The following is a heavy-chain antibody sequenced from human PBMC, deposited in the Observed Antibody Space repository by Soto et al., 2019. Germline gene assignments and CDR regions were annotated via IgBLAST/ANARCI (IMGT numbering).Heavy chain of an antibody. J-gene: IGHJ3*02. Sequence: ASVKVSCKASGYTFTGYYMHWVRQAPGQGIEWMGWINPNSGGTNYAQKFQGWVTMTRDTSISTAYMELSRLRSDDTAVYYCARAITYCGGDCYPSAFDIWGQGTMVTVSS. V-gene: IGHV1-2*04. CDR1: GYTFTGYY. CDR2: INPNSGGT. CDR3: ARAITYCGGDCYPSAFDI. D-gene: IGHD2-21*02.